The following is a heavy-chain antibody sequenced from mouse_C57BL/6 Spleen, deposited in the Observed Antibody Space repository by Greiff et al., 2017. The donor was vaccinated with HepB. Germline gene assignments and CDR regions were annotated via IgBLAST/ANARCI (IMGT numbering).Heavy chain of an antibody. Sequence: EVKLVESGGGLVKPGGSLKLSCAASGFTFSSYAMSWVRQTPEKRLEWVATISDGGSYTYYPDNVKGRFTISRDNAKNNLYLQMSHLKSEDTAMYYCASRLPPYAMDYWGQGTSVTVSS. D-gene: IGHD5-1*01. CDR1: GFTFSSYA. CDR2: ISDGGSYT. J-gene: IGHJ4*01. CDR3: ASRLPPYAMDY. V-gene: IGHV5-4*03.